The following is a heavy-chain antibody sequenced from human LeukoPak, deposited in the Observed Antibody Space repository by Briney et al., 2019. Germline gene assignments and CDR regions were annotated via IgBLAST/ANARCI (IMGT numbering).Heavy chain of an antibody. D-gene: IGHD6-6*01. CDR2: INAGNGNT. Sequence: ASVKVSCKVSGYTLTELSVHWVRQAPGKGLEWMGWINAGNGNTKYSQEFQGRVTITRDTSASTAYMELSSLRSEDMAVYYCARGEYSSSSEFGYYYYMDVWGKGTTVTVSS. J-gene: IGHJ6*03. CDR1: GYTLTELS. V-gene: IGHV1-3*03. CDR3: ARGEYSSSSEFGYYYYMDV.